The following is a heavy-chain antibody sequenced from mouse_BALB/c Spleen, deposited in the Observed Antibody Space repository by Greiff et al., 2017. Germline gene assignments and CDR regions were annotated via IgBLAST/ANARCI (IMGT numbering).Heavy chain of an antibody. J-gene: IGHJ3*01. D-gene: IGHD2-4*01. V-gene: IGHV2-9*02. Sequence: VMLVESGPGLVAPSQSLSITCTVSGFSLTSYGVHWVRQPPGKGLEWLGVIWAGGSTNYNSALMSRLSISKDNSKSQVFLKMNSLQTDDTAMYYCARDLYYDYDGFAYWGQGTLVTVSA. CDR1: GFSLTSYG. CDR3: ARDLYYDYDGFAY. CDR2: IWAGGST.